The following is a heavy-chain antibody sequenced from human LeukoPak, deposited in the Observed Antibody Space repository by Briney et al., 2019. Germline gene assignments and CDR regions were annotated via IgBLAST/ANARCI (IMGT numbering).Heavy chain of an antibody. J-gene: IGHJ6*03. CDR3: ARHRYYYYYMDV. Sequence: SETLSLTCTVSGGSISSSSYYWGWLRQPPGKGLEWIGSIYYSGSTYYNPSLKSRVTISVDTSKNQFSLKLSSVTAADTAVYYCARHRYYYYYMDVWGKGTTVTISS. V-gene: IGHV4-39*01. CDR1: GGSISSSSYY. CDR2: IYYSGST.